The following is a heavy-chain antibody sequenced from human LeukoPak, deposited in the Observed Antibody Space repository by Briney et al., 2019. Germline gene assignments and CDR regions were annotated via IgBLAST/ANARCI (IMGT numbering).Heavy chain of an antibody. CDR3: ASDTSSSWGDDAFDI. D-gene: IGHD6-13*01. J-gene: IGHJ3*02. CDR2: ISSNGGST. V-gene: IGHV3-64*01. CDR1: GFTFSSYA. Sequence: GGSLRLSCAASGFTFSSYAMHWVRQAPGKGLEYVSAISSNGGSTYYANSVKGRFTISRDNSKNTLYLQMGSLSAEDMAVYYCASDTSSSWGDDAFDIWGQGTMVTVSS.